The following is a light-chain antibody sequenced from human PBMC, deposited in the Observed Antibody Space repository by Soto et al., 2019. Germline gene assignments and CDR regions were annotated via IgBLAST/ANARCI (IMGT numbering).Light chain of an antibody. J-gene: IGKJ1*01. CDR3: QQYNSYSWT. Sequence: DIQMTESPPTLSASAGDRVTITCRASESISSWLAWYQQKPGKAPKLLMYKASSLESGVPSRFSGSGSGTEFTLTISSLQPDDFATHYCQQYNSYSWTFGQGTKVDI. V-gene: IGKV1-5*03. CDR2: KAS. CDR1: ESISSW.